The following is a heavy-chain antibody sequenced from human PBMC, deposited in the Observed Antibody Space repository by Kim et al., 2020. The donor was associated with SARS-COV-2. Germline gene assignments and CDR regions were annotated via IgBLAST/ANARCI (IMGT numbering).Heavy chain of an antibody. CDR3: ARAGGDYDMLTGYYTAGWFDP. D-gene: IGHD3-9*01. Sequence: ASVKVSCKASGYTFTSYAMNWVRQAPGQGLEWMGWINTNTGNPTYAQGFTGRFVFSLDTSVSTAYLQISSLKAEDTAVYYCARAGGDYDMLTGYYTAGWFDPWGQGTLVTVSS. CDR1: GYTFTSYA. J-gene: IGHJ5*02. V-gene: IGHV7-4-1*02. CDR2: INTNTGNP.